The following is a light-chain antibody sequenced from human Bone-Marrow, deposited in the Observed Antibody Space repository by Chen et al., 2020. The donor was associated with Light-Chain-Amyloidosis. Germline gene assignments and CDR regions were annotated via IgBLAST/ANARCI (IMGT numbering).Light chain of an antibody. V-gene: IGKV2-28*01. Sequence: DIVMTQSPLSLCVTPGESASISCTSTQSLLHSNGYNYLAWYLQKPGQSPQLLIHLGSNRAPGVPDRFSGSGSGTDFTLRISRVEAEDVGVYYCFQPQETPYTFGQGTKLEI. CDR1: QSLLHSNGYNY. CDR2: LGS. CDR3: FQPQETPYT. J-gene: IGKJ2*01.